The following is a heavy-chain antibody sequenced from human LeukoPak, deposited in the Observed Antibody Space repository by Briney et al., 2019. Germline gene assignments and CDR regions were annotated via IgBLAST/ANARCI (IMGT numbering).Heavy chain of an antibody. CDR3: ARGRTPYYFDY. J-gene: IGHJ4*02. CDR1: GGSISSSSYY. V-gene: IGHV4-39*07. CDR2: INHSGST. Sequence: PSETLSLTCTVSGGSISSSSYYWSWIRQPPGKGLEWIGEINHSGSTNYNPSLKSRVTISVDTSKNQFSLKLSSVTAADTAVYYCARGRTPYYFDYWGQGTLVTVSS. D-gene: IGHD2-2*01.